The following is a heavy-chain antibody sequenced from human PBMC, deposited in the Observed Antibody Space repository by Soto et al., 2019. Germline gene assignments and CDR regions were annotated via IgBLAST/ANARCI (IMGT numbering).Heavy chain of an antibody. D-gene: IGHD3-10*02. CDR3: TTDGATIFFDP. CDR2: IKTKADAGTT. CDR1: GFTFKNAW. J-gene: IGHJ5*02. V-gene: IGHV3-15*01. Sequence: QLVESGGGLVKHGGSLRLSCAASGFTFKNAWMSWVRQAPGKGLEWVGRIKTKADAGTTDYAAPVKGRFTISRDDSKNTLYLQMNSLKNEDTALYFCTTDGATIFFDPRGQGTLVTVSS.